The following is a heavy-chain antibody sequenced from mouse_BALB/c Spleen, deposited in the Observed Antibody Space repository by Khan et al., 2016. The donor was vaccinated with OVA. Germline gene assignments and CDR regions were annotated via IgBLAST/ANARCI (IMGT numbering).Heavy chain of an antibody. CDR3: TTTYNGSIWCFSG. CDR1: GYTFISYY. D-gene: IGHD1-1*01. V-gene: IGHV1S56*01. Sequence: QVQLKQSGPELVKPGASVKMSCKASGYTFISYYIHWVKQRPGQGLEWIGWIYPGDGRTKYNEKFKDKTTLTADKSSSTAYTLLSSLTSEDSAILFCTTTYNGSIWCFSGWCARTTVTVSS. J-gene: IGHJ1*01. CDR2: IYPGDGRT.